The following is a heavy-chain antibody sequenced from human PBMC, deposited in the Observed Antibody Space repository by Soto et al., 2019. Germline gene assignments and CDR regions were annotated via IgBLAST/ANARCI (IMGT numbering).Heavy chain of an antibody. CDR2: ISCDGSSK. D-gene: IGHD2-15*01. J-gene: IGHJ3*02. Sequence: QVQLVESGGGGVQPGRSLRLSCAASGFTFSSYAMNWVRQAPGKGLEWVAVISCDGSSKYFADSVKGRFTISRDNSKNTVYLLMNSLRAEDTAVYYCARSIVVVLKSAFDIWGQGTMVTVSS. CDR1: GFTFSSYA. CDR3: ARSIVVVLKSAFDI. V-gene: IGHV3-30-3*01.